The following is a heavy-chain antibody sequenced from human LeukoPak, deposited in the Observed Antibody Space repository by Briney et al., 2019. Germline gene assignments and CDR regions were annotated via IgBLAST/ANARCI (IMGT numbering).Heavy chain of an antibody. CDR2: MNPNSGNT. CDR3: ARDGYYDSSGYYYVRWFDP. CDR1: GYTFTSYD. Sequence: ASVKVSCKASGYTFTSYDINWVRQATGQGLEWMGWMNPNSGNTGYAQKFQGRVTITRNTSISTAYMELSSLRSEDTAVYYCARDGYYDSSGYYYVRWFDPWGQGTLVTVSS. J-gene: IGHJ5*02. D-gene: IGHD3-22*01. V-gene: IGHV1-8*03.